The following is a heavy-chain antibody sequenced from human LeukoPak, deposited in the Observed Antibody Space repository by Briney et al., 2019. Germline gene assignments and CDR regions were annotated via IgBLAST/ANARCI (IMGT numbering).Heavy chain of an antibody. J-gene: IGHJ4*02. CDR2: IIPIFGTA. CDR1: GGTFSSYA. D-gene: IGHD3-9*01. V-gene: IGHV1-69*05. CDR3: ARESRDILTGNPFDY. Sequence: VASVKVSCKASGGTFSSYAISWVRQAPGQGLEWMGGIIPIFGTANYAQKFQGRVTITTDESTSTAYMELSSLRSEDTAVYYCARESRDILTGNPFDYWGQGTLVTVSS.